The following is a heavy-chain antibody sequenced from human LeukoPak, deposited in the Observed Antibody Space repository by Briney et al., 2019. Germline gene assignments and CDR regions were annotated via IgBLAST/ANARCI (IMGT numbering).Heavy chain of an antibody. J-gene: IGHJ4*02. CDR2: ITYDGYYK. V-gene: IGHV3-30*03. D-gene: IGHD3-10*01. CDR3: ARDLSPVVRASPMGY. Sequence: GGSLRLSCAASGFTLTNYGMHWVRQAPGKGLEWVALITYDGYYKYYSDSVKGRFTISSDTSKNTLYLQMNSLRAEDTAVYYCARDLSPVVRASPMGYWGQGTPVTVSS. CDR1: GFTLTNYG.